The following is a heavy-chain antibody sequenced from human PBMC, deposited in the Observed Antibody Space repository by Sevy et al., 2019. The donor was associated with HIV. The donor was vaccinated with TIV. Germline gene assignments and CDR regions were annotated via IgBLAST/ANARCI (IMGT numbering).Heavy chain of an antibody. J-gene: IGHJ6*02. CDR2: MNPNSSNT. D-gene: IGHD6-13*01. CDR3: ARGGIAAAGTSYFEYYYYGMDV. CDR1: GYTFTSYD. Sequence: ASVKVSCKASGYTFTSYDINWVRQATGQGLEWMAWMNPNSSNTGYPQKFQGRVTMTRNTSISTAYMELSSLRSEDTAVYYCARGGIAAAGTSYFEYYYYGMDVWGQGTTVTVSS. V-gene: IGHV1-8*01.